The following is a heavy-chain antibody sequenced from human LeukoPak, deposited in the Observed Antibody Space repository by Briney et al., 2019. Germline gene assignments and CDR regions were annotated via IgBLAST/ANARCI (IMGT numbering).Heavy chain of an antibody. CDR3: ASIYDSSGYLAGGGY. CDR1: GYTLTSYA. D-gene: IGHD3-22*01. Sequence: ASVKVSCKASGYTLTSYAMHWVRQAPGQRLEWMGWINAGNGNTKYSQKFQGRVTITRDTSASTAYMELSSLRSEDTAVYYCASIYDSSGYLAGGGYWGQGTLVTVSS. CDR2: INAGNGNT. J-gene: IGHJ4*02. V-gene: IGHV1-3*01.